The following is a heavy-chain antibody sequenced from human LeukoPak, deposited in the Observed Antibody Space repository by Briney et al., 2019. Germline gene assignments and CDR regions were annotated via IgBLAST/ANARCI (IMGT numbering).Heavy chain of an antibody. CDR1: GFTFSSYA. CDR2: ISGSGGST. V-gene: IGHV3-23*01. J-gene: IGHJ3*02. CDR3: AKDLGDNNYYDSSGYLAFDI. Sequence: GGSLRLSCAASGFTFSSYAMSWVRQAPGKGLEWVSAISGSGGSTYYADSVKGRFTISRDNSKNTLYLQMNSLRAEDTAVYYRAKDLGDNNYYDSSGYLAFDIWGQGTMVTVSS. D-gene: IGHD3-22*01.